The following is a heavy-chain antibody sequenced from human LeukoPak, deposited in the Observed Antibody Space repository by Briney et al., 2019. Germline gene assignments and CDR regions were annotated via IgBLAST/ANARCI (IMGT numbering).Heavy chain of an antibody. Sequence: SDSLSLTCTVSGCSFSSCSFYWSWLGHAPGNELKGFVNTYYSDSTYDKTSLNSGIITTVDTSKNQFSLKLSSVTAADAAVYYCAREDQLKYYDILTDRLYYYYYMDVWGKGTTVTVSS. CDR1: GCSFSSCSFY. J-gene: IGHJ6*03. D-gene: IGHD3-9*01. V-gene: IGHV4-61*01. CDR2: TYYSDST. CDR3: AREDQLKYYDILTDRLYYYYYMDV.